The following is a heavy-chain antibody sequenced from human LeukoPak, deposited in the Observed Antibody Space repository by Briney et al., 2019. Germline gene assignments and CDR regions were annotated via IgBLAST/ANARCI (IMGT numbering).Heavy chain of an antibody. V-gene: IGHV4-39*01. CDR1: GGSISSSSYY. Sequence: SETLSLTCTVSGGSISSSSYYWGWIRQPPGKGLEWIGSIYYSGSTYYNPSLKSRVTISVDTSKNQFSLKLSSVTAADTAVYYCASIYYYYYYMDVWGKGTTVTISS. J-gene: IGHJ6*03. CDR3: ASIYYYYYYMDV. CDR2: IYYSGST.